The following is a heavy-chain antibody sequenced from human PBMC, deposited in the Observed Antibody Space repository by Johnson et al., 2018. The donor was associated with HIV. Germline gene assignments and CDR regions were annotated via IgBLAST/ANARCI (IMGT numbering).Heavy chain of an antibody. CDR2: IYRAGST. CDR3: ARDGTETGPDDAFDI. CDR1: GFTVSNNY. V-gene: IGHV3-66*01. J-gene: IGHJ3*02. Sequence: MLLVESGGGLVQPGGSLRLSCATSGFTVSNNYMSWVRQAPGKGLEWVSLIYRAGSTYYADSVKDRFTISRDISKNTIYLQRNSLRAEDTAMYYCARDGTETGPDDAFDIWGQGTMVTVSS. D-gene: IGHD1-1*01.